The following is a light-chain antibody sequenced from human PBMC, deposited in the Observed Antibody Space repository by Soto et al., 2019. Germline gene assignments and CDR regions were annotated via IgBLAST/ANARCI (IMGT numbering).Light chain of an antibody. CDR3: MQNTHWPRT. J-gene: IGKJ1*01. V-gene: IGKV2-30*01. CDR2: NVS. Sequence: DVVLTQSPLSLPVTLGQPASISCTSSQALVYGDGNTYLIWVQQRPGQSPRGLIYNVSRRDSGVPDRFSGSGSGTDFTLKISRVEAEDVGIYYCMQNTHWPRTFCQGTKVEIK. CDR1: QALVYGDGNTY.